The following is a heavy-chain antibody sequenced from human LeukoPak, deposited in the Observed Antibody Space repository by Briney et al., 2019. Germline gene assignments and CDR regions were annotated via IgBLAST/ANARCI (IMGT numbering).Heavy chain of an antibody. CDR1: GFTFDDYG. V-gene: IGHV3-20*04. D-gene: IGHD5-18*01. CDR3: ARDRPPKLWRDYWYFDL. Sequence: GGSLRLSCAASGFTFDDYGMSWVRQAPGKGLEWVSGINWNGGSTGYADSVKGRFTISRDNAKNSLYLQMNSLRAEDTAVYYCARDRPPKLWRDYWYFDLWGRGTLVTVSS. CDR2: INWNGGST. J-gene: IGHJ2*01.